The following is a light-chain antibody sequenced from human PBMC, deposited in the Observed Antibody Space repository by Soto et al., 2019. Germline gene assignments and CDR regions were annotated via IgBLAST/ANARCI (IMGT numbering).Light chain of an antibody. J-gene: IGLJ1*01. V-gene: IGLV2-8*01. CDR2: AIS. CDR3: SSYAGSTNVARV. CDR1: SSHGGGYNY. Sequence: QSPLSQPPSASGPPGQAVTIPCTGTSSHGGGYNYVSWYQQHPGKAPKLMIHAISKRPSGVPDRFSGSKSGNPASLTVSGLQAEDEADYYCSSYAGSTNVARVLGTGTKVTVL.